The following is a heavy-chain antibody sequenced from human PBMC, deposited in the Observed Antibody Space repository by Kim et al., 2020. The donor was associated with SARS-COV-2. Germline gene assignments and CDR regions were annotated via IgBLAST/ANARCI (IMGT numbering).Heavy chain of an antibody. J-gene: IGHJ4*02. Sequence: SETLSLTCTVSGGSVSSGSYYWSWIRQPPGKGLEWIGYIYYSGSTNYNPSLKSRVTISVDTSKNQFSLKLSSVTAADTAVYYCARGPSRRGWELSHTTWGQGTLVTVSS. D-gene: IGHD1-26*01. V-gene: IGHV4-61*01. CDR1: GGSVSSGSYY. CDR3: ARGPSRRGWELSHTT. CDR2: IYYSGST.